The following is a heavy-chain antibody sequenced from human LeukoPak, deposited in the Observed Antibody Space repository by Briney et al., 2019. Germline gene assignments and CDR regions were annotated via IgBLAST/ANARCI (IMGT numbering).Heavy chain of an antibody. CDR3: ARAPPNWGSWGYFDY. V-gene: IGHV4-38-2*01. Sequence: SETLSLTCAVSGYSISSGYYWGWIRQPPGKGPEWIGSIYHSGSTYYNPSLKSRVTISVDTSKNQFSLKLSSVTAADTAVYYCARAPPNWGSWGYFDYWGQGTLVTVSS. D-gene: IGHD7-27*01. CDR2: IYHSGST. CDR1: GYSISSGYY. J-gene: IGHJ4*02.